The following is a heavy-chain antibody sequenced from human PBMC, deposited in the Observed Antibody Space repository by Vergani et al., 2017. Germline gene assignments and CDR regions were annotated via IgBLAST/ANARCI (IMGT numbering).Heavy chain of an antibody. D-gene: IGHD4-17*01. V-gene: IGHV2-26*01. CDR1: GFSLSNARMG. Sequence: QVTLKESGPVLVKPTETLTLTCTASGFSLSNARMGVSWIRQPPGKALEWLAHIFSNDEKSYSTSLKSRLTISKDTSKSQVVLTMTNMDPVDTATYYCARIHNSGDYAADYWGQGTLVTVSS. CDR3: ARIHNSGDYAADY. CDR2: IFSNDEK. J-gene: IGHJ4*02.